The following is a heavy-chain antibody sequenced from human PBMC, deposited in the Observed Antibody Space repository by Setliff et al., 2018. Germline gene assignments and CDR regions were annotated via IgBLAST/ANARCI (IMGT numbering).Heavy chain of an antibody. CDR2: IKYDGTT. CDR3: ARGCAAGACYSDYYYYMDV. V-gene: IGHV4-59*01. CDR1: SGSIINYY. Sequence: SQTLSLTCAVSSGSIINYYWSWIRQPPGRPLEWIGYIKYDGTTDYNPSLDSRVTMSVDTSKNQFSLKLKSVTAADTAMYYCARGCAAGACYSDYYYYMDVWGKGTTVTVSS. J-gene: IGHJ6*03. D-gene: IGHD2-15*01.